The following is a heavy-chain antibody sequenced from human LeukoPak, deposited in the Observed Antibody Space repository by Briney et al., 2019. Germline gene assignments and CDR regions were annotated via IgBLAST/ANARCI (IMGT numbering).Heavy chain of an antibody. J-gene: IGHJ6*03. CDR1: GFTFSSYS. Sequence: GGSLRLSCAASGFTFSSYSMNWVRQAPGKGLEWVSSISSSSSYIYYADSVKGRFTISRDNAKNSLYLQMIGLRAEDTALYYCARGITTIGAAPSYMDVWGKGTTVTVSS. D-gene: IGHD1-20*01. CDR2: ISSSSSYI. V-gene: IGHV3-21*04. CDR3: ARGITTIGAAPSYMDV.